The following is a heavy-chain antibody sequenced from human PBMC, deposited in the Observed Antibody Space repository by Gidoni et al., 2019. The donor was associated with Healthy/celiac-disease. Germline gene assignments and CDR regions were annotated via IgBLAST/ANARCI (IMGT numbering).Heavy chain of an antibody. D-gene: IGHD5-18*01. V-gene: IGHV3-30*04. Sequence: QVQLVEPGGGVVQPGRSLRLSCPASGFTFSSYAMHWVRQAPGKGLEWVAVISYDGSNKYYADSVKGRFTISRDNSKNTLYLQMNSLRAEDTAVYYCAREDTAMASDYWGQGTLVTVSS. CDR2: ISYDGSNK. CDR1: GFTFSSYA. J-gene: IGHJ4*02. CDR3: AREDTAMASDY.